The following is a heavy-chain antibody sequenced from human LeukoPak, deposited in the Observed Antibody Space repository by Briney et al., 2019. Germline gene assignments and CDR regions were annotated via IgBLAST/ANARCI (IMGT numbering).Heavy chain of an antibody. V-gene: IGHV3-23*01. CDR3: AKAPTKEEEWLLLNYFDY. D-gene: IGHD3-22*01. CDR1: GFTLSSYA. CDR2: ISGSGTRT. J-gene: IGHJ4*02. Sequence: PEGSLRLSCVGSGFTLSSYAMSWVRQAPGKGLEWVSAISGSGTRTYYADSVKGRFTISRDNSKNTLYLQMNSLRAEDTAVYYCAKAPTKEEEWLLLNYFDYWGQGTLVTVS.